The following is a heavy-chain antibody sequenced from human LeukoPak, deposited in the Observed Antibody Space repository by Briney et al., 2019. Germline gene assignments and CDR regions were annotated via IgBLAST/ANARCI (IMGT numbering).Heavy chain of an antibody. J-gene: IGHJ5*02. D-gene: IGHD2-2*01. CDR1: GYSVSSGFY. V-gene: IGHV4-38-2*02. Sequence: SETLSLTCTVSGYSVSSGFYWGWIRQPPGEGLERIASIYHNGDTYYNPSLRSRLPITLVTSKNQLSLKQPSVTAADTAVYYCARSKAHLSTSWYGNWFDPWGQGTLVTVSS. CDR3: ARSKAHLSTSWYGNWFDP. CDR2: IYHNGDT.